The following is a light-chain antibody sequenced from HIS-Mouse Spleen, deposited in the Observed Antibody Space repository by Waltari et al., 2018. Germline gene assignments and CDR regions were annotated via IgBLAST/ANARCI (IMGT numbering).Light chain of an antibody. CDR2: DVS. Sequence: QSALTQPASVSGSPGQSTTISCTGTSSDVGGYNYVSCYQQHPGKAPKLMIYDVSNRPSGVSNRFSGSKSGNTASLTISGLQAEDEADYYCSSYTSSSTYVFGTGTKVTVL. J-gene: IGLJ1*01. CDR1: SSDVGGYNY. CDR3: SSYTSSSTYV. V-gene: IGLV2-14*03.